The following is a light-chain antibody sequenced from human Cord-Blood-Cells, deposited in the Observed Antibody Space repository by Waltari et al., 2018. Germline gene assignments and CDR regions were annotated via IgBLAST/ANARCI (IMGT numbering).Light chain of an antibody. Sequence: ELVLTQSPATLSLSPGDRATLSCRASQSVSGYLAWYQQKPGQAPRLLIYDASNRATGIPARFSGSGSGTDFTLTSSSLEPEDFAVYYCQQRSNWPYTFGQGTKLEIK. J-gene: IGKJ2*01. CDR3: QQRSNWPYT. CDR2: DAS. V-gene: IGKV3-11*01. CDR1: QSVSGY.